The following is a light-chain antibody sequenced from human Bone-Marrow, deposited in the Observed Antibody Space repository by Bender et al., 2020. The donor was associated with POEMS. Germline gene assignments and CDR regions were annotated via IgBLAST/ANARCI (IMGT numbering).Light chain of an antibody. CDR1: NIGVDS. V-gene: IGLV3-21*02. CDR3: YSAADNLGV. Sequence: SYELTQPPSVSVAPGQTATITCGGNNIGVDSVHWYQQKAGQAPVLVVYDDTRRPSGIPERFSGSSSGTTVTLTISGAQVEDEADYYCYSAADNLGVFGGGTKLTV. CDR2: DDT. J-gene: IGLJ3*02.